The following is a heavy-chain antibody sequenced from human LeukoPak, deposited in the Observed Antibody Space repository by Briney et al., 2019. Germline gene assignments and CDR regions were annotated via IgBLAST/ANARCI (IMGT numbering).Heavy chain of an antibody. CDR1: GFTFSGYA. J-gene: IGHJ3*02. CDR2: IYSSDTT. V-gene: IGHV3-48*02. Sequence: GGSLRLSCAASGFTFSGYAMNWVRQAPGKGLEWVSHIYSSDTTYADSVKGRFTISRDNAKNSLYLQMNSLRDEDAAVYYCARDLHYAFDIWGQGTMVTASS. CDR3: ARDLHYAFDI. D-gene: IGHD3-10*01.